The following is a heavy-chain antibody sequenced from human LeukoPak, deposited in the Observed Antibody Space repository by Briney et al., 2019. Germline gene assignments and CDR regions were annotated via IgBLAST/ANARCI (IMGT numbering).Heavy chain of an antibody. Sequence: GGSLRLSCAASGFTFSSYSMNWVRQAPGKGLEWVSSISSSSSYIYYADSVKGRFTISRDNAKNSLYLQMNSLRAEDTAVYYCARGVVEMAIKSARDDAFDIWGQGTMVTVSS. CDR3: ARGVVEMAIKSARDDAFDI. D-gene: IGHD5-24*01. J-gene: IGHJ3*02. V-gene: IGHV3-21*01. CDR1: GFTFSSYS. CDR2: ISSSSSYI.